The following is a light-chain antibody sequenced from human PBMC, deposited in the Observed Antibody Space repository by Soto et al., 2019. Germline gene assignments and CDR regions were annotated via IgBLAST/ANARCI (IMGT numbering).Light chain of an antibody. CDR1: QSVSSNY. CDR3: QQYGSSPSGYT. V-gene: IGKV3-20*01. Sequence: EIVLTQSPGTLSLSPGERATLSCRASQSVSSNYLAWYQQKPGQAPRLLIYGASSRATGIPDRFSGSGSGTDFTLTISRLEPEDLAVYYCQQYGSSPSGYTFGQGTKLEIK. J-gene: IGKJ2*01. CDR2: GAS.